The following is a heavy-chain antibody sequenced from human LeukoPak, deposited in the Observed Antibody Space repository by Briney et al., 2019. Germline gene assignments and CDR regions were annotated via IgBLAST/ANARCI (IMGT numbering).Heavy chain of an antibody. Sequence: GGSLRLSCAASGFTFSNYGMHWVRQAPGKGLGWVAFIRYDESSKYYADSVKGRFTISRDNSKNALYLQMNSLRAEDTAMYYCAKDLSSSGSYSSVDYWGQGTLVTVSS. V-gene: IGHV3-30*02. D-gene: IGHD1-26*01. CDR2: IRYDESSK. CDR1: GFTFSNYG. J-gene: IGHJ4*02. CDR3: AKDLSSSGSYSSVDY.